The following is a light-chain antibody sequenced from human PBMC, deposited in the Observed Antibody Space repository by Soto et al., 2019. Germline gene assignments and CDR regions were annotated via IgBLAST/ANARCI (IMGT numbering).Light chain of an antibody. Sequence: SVLNQPASVSGSPGQSITISCTGTSSDVGGYNYVSWYQQHPGKAPKFMIYDVSNRPSGVSNRFSGSKSGNTASLTISGLQAEDEADYYCCSYTTSNTRQIVFGTGTKVTVL. V-gene: IGLV2-14*01. J-gene: IGLJ1*01. CDR1: SSDVGGYNY. CDR2: DVS. CDR3: CSYTTSNTRQIV.